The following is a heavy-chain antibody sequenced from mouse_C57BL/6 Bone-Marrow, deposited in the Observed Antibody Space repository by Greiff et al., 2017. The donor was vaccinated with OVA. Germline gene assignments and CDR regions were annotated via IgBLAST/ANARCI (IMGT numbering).Heavy chain of an antibody. D-gene: IGHD4-1*01. Sequence: VQLQQSGAELVKPGASVKLSCKASGYTFTSYWMHWVKQRPGQGLEWIGMIHPNSGSTNYNEKFKSKATLTVDKSSSTAYMQLSSLTSEDSAVYYCALGLPYWYFDVWGTGTTVTVSS. V-gene: IGHV1-64*01. CDR2: IHPNSGST. CDR3: ALGLPYWYFDV. CDR1: GYTFTSYW. J-gene: IGHJ1*03.